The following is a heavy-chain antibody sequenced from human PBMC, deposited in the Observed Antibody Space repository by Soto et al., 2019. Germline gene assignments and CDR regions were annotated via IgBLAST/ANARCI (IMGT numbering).Heavy chain of an antibody. Sequence: GGSLRLSCAASGFTFSSYGMHWVRQAPGKGLEWVAVISYDGSNKYYADSVKGRFTISRDNSKNTLYLQMNSLRAEDTAVYYCAKNGQDIVVVVAATPNYYYYMDVWGKGTTVTVSS. CDR1: GFTFSSYG. CDR3: AKNGQDIVVVVAATPNYYYYMDV. J-gene: IGHJ6*03. V-gene: IGHV3-30*18. D-gene: IGHD2-15*01. CDR2: ISYDGSNK.